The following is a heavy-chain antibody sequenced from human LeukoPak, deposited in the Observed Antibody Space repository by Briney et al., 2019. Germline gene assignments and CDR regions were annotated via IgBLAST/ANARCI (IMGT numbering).Heavy chain of an antibody. D-gene: IGHD2-8*02. Sequence: ASVKVSCKASGYTFTSSIIIWVRQAPGQGLEWMGWISPYNGNTNYAQKLQGRVTMTTDTSTSTAYMELSSLRSDDKAVYYCVGLVEPLDYWGQGTLVTVSS. CDR1: GYTFTSSI. J-gene: IGHJ4*02. CDR3: VGLVEPLDY. CDR2: ISPYNGNT. V-gene: IGHV1-18*01.